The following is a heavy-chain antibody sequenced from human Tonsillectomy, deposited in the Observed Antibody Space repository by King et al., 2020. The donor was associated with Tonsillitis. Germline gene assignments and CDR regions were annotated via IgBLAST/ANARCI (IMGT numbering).Heavy chain of an antibody. CDR2: INSDGSTT. D-gene: IGHD1-26*01. V-gene: IGHV3-74*01. Sequence: VQLVESGGGLVQPGGSLRLSCAASGFTFSSYWMHWVRHDPGKGLVWVSRINSDGSTTSYADSVKGRFTISRDNAKNTLYVQMNSLRAEDTAVYYCTRSRYSASSADCWGQGTLVTVSS. CDR1: GFTFSSYW. J-gene: IGHJ4*02. CDR3: TRSRYSASSADC.